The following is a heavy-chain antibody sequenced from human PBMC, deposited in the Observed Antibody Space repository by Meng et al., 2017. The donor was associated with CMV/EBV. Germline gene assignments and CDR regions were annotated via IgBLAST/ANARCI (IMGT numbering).Heavy chain of an antibody. V-gene: IGHV1-18*01. CDR1: GYTFTSYG. Sequence: VQLVQSAVNVEKPGASVKVACNASGYTFTSYGISWVRQAPGQGLEWMGWISSYNGNTNYAQKLQGRVTMTTDTSTSTAYMELRSLRSDDTAVYYCARDRTMVRGVTGYWGQGTLVTVSS. CDR3: ARDRTMVRGVTGY. J-gene: IGHJ4*02. CDR2: ISSYNGNT. D-gene: IGHD3-10*01.